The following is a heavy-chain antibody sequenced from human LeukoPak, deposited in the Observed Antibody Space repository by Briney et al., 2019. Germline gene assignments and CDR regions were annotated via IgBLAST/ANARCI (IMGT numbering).Heavy chain of an antibody. Sequence: PGGSLRLSCEASGLTFSNSWMHWVRQVPGKGLVWVSRMYGDMRDISYADSVKGRFTISRDNAKNTVYLQMNSLRGEDTAAYYCARDLGLRGSTWGQGTLVTVSS. V-gene: IGHV3-74*01. D-gene: IGHD5-12*01. CDR1: GLTFSNSW. CDR3: ARDLGLRGST. CDR2: MYGDMRDI. J-gene: IGHJ5*02.